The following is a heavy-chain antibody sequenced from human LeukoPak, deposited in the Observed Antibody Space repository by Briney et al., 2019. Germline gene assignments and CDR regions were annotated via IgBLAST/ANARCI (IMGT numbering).Heavy chain of an antibody. CDR1: GGSISSSSYY. J-gene: IGHJ3*02. Sequence: SETLSLTCTVSGGSISSSSYYWGWIRQPPGKGLEWIGSIYYSGSTYYNPSLKSRVTISVDRSKNQFSLKLSSVTAADTAVYYCARSPLQLAAFDIWGQGTMVTVSS. CDR3: ARSPLQLAAFDI. D-gene: IGHD2-15*01. CDR2: IYYSGST. V-gene: IGHV4-39*07.